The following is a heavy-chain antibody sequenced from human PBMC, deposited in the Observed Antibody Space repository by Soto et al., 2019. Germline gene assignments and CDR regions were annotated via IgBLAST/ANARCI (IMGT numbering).Heavy chain of an antibody. V-gene: IGHV3-43*01. CDR2: ISWDSRRT. CDR3: AKDLNTARYEGMAV. CDR1: GFTFDDFT. J-gene: IGHJ6*02. D-gene: IGHD2-2*02. Sequence: EVQLVESGGAVVQPGGSLRLSCAASGFTFDDFTLHWVRQAPGKGLEWVSLISWDSRRTYYADSVEGRFTISRDNTKNSLYLQMNSLRTEDTAFYYCAKDLNTARYEGMAVWGQGTTVTVSS.